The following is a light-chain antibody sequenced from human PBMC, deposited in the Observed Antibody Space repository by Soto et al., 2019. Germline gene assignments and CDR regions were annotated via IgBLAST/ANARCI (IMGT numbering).Light chain of an antibody. CDR2: AAS. Sequence: DIQMTQSPSSLSASEGDRVTITCRASQSISNYLNWYQHKPGQAPKLLIYAASSLQSGVPSRFTGSGSGTDFTLSISDLQPGDFAAYSCQQSYSTPYTFGQGTKVDIK. CDR1: QSISNY. CDR3: QQSYSTPYT. V-gene: IGKV1-39*01. J-gene: IGKJ2*01.